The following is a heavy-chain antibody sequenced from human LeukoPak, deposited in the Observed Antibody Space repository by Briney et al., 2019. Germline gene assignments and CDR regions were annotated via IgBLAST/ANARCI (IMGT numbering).Heavy chain of an antibody. D-gene: IGHD3-3*01. CDR1: GFTFSSYG. J-gene: IGHJ6*02. V-gene: IGHV3-30*03. CDR2: ISYDGSNK. Sequence: GGSLRLSCAASGFTFSSYGMHWVRQAPGKGLEWVAVISYDGSNKYYADSVKGRFTIYRDNSKNTLYLQMNSLRAEDTAVYYCARAWSVYYYNGMDVWGQGTTVTVSS. CDR3: ARAWSVYYYNGMDV.